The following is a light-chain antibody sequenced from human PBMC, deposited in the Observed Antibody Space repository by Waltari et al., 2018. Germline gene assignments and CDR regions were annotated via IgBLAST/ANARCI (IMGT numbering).Light chain of an antibody. CDR2: WAS. V-gene: IGKV4-1*01. CDR1: LSVLYSSNNKNY. Sequence: DIVMTQSPDSLAVSLGERATINCKSSLSVLYSSNNKNYLAWYQQKPGQPPKLLIYWASTRESGVPDRFSGSGSGTDFTLTISSLQAEDVAVYYCQQYYSTPPTFGPGTKVDIK. J-gene: IGKJ3*01. CDR3: QQYYSTPPT.